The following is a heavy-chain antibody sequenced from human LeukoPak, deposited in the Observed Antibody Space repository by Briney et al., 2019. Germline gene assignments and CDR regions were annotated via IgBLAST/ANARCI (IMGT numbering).Heavy chain of an antibody. CDR1: GFIFNDYE. J-gene: IGHJ4*02. V-gene: IGHV3-66*04. CDR3: ARQQDATNPGY. D-gene: IGHD1/OR15-1a*01. Sequence: GGSLRLSCAASGFIFNDYEMNWARQAPGKGLEWVSIIYSGGTTYYADSVKGRFTISRDNSKNTLYLQMSSLRAEDTAIYYCARQQDATNPGYWGQGTLVTVSS. CDR2: IYSGGTT.